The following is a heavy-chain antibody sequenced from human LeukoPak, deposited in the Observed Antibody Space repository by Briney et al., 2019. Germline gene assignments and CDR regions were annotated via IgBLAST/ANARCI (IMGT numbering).Heavy chain of an antibody. J-gene: IGHJ4*02. CDR2: IYYSGST. CDR3: ARDLGDGYLANDY. Sequence: PSETLSLTCTVSGDSICSGTYYWRWIRQHPGKGLEWIGYIYYSGSTYYNPSLKSRVSISVDTSKNQFSLKLSSVTAADTAVYYCARDLGDGYLANDYWGQGTLVTVSS. CDR1: GDSICSGTYY. V-gene: IGHV4-31*03. D-gene: IGHD5-24*01.